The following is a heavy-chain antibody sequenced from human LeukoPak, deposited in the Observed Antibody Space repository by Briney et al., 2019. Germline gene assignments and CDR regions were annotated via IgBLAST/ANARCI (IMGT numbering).Heavy chain of an antibody. V-gene: IGHV3-48*03. D-gene: IGHD1-1*01. CDR3: ARDSSWSPDY. CDR1: GFTFSSYE. CDR2: VNTNGRTI. Sequence: GGSLRLSCAASGFTFSSYEMNWVRQAPGKGLEWLSYVNTNGRTIYYTDSVKGRFTISRDNAKNSLYLQMNSLRAEDTAVYYCARDSSWSPDYWGQGTLVTVSS. J-gene: IGHJ4*02.